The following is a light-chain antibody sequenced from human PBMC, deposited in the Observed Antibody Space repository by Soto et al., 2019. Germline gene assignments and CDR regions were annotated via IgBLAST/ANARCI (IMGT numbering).Light chain of an antibody. V-gene: IGKV1-27*01. CDR3: QKDNSVPLT. Sequence: DIQMTKSPSSLSASVGDRVTITCRASQGISNDLAWYQQRPGEVPNLLIYAASTLVSGVPSRFSGSGSGTDFTLTISSLQPEDVATYYCQKDNSVPLTFGGGTKVEIK. J-gene: IGKJ4*01. CDR2: AAS. CDR1: QGISND.